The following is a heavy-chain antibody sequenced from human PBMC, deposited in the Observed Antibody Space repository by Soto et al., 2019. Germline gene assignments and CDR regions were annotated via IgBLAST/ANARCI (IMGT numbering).Heavy chain of an antibody. CDR1: GGSISSYY. CDR2: IYYSGST. Sequence: QVQLQESGPGLVKPSETLSLTCTVSGGSISSYYWSWIRQPPGKGLEWIGYIYYSGSTNYNPSLNSRVTISVDTSNNRFSLKLTSVTAADTAVYYCARQPRAAGIDGYYYYLDVWGKGTTVTVSS. D-gene: IGHD6-13*01. CDR3: ARQPRAAGIDGYYYYLDV. J-gene: IGHJ6*03. V-gene: IGHV4-59*08.